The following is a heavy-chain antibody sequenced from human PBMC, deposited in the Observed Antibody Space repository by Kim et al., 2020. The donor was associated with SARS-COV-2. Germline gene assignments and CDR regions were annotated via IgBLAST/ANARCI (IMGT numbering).Heavy chain of an antibody. V-gene: IGHV3-23*01. CDR3: AKRLSYSSTWYYFDY. Sequence: VDNVKGRFTISGETFKNTLYLQMNSLRAEDTAVYYCAKRLSYSSTWYYFDYWGQGTLVTVSS. D-gene: IGHD6-13*01. J-gene: IGHJ4*02.